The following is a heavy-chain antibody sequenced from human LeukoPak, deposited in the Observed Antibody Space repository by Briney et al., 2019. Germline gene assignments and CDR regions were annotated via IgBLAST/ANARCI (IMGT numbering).Heavy chain of an antibody. CDR3: ARAGKRITMVRGVVYWFDP. CDR2: MNPNSGNT. J-gene: IGHJ5*02. Sequence: ASVKVSCKASGYTFTSYDINWVRQSTGQGLEWMGWMNPNSGNTGYAQKFQGRVTMTRNTSISTAYMELSSLRSEDTAVYYCARAGKRITMVRGVVYWFDPWGQGTLVTVSS. CDR1: GYTFTSYD. D-gene: IGHD3-10*01. V-gene: IGHV1-8*01.